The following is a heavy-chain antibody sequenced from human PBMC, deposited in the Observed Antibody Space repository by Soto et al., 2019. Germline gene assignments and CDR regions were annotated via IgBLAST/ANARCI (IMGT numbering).Heavy chain of an antibody. CDR3: ARWWGVVTVDPDYSSGIHV. D-gene: IGHD2-21*02. J-gene: IGHJ6*02. Sequence: QVQLVQSGAEVKKPGASVKVSCKASGYTFTSYGISWVRQAPGQGLEWMGWISAYNGNTNYAQKLQGRVTMTTATSTTTAYMELRRLRSDHTPVYYCARWWGVVTVDPDYSSGIHVWVQGTTVTVSS. CDR1: GYTFTSYG. CDR2: ISAYNGNT. V-gene: IGHV1-18*01.